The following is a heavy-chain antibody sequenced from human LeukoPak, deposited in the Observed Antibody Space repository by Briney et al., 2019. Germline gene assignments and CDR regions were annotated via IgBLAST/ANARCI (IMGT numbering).Heavy chain of an antibody. J-gene: IGHJ6*02. CDR1: GFTFDDYA. Sequence: GRSLRLSCAASGFTFDDYAMHWVRQAPGKGLEWVSGISWNSGSIGYADSVKGRFTISRDNAENSLYLQMNSLRAEDTALYYCAKVSGYYYGSGSRYYYYGMDVWGQGTTVTVSS. CDR3: AKVSGYYYGSGSRYYYYGMDV. CDR2: ISWNSGSI. V-gene: IGHV3-9*01. D-gene: IGHD3-10*01.